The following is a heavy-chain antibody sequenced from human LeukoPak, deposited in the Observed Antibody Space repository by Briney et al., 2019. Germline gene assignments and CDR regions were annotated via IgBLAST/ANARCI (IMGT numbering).Heavy chain of an antibody. CDR2: IIPIFGTA. J-gene: IGHJ1*01. V-gene: IGHV1-69*13. D-gene: IGHD3-22*01. CDR1: GGTFISYA. Sequence: SVKVSCKASGGTFISYAISWVRQAPGQGLEWMGGIIPIFGTANYAQKFQGRVTITADESTSTAYMELSSLRSEDTAVYYCARRYYYDSSRGFQHWGQGTLVTVSS. CDR3: ARRYYYDSSRGFQH.